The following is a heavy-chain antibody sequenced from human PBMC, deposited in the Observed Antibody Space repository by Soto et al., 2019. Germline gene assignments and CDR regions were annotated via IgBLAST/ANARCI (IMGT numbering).Heavy chain of an antibody. J-gene: IGHJ4*02. CDR3: ARDTTPSL. CDR1: GASISSYY. Sequence: QVQLQESGPGLVKPLETLSLTCTVSGASISSYYWSWIRQPPGKGLEWIGYVYYSGSTNYNPSLKSRVTISVDTSKNQFSLKLSSVTAADTAMYYCARDTTPSLWGQGTLVTVSS. CDR2: VYYSGST. V-gene: IGHV4-59*01. D-gene: IGHD1-1*01.